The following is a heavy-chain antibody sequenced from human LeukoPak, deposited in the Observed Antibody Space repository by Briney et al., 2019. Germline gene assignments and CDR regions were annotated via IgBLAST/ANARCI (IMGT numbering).Heavy chain of an antibody. D-gene: IGHD5-24*01. V-gene: IGHV4-39*07. CDR1: GGSISSSSYY. Sequence: SETPSLTCTVSGGSISSSSYYWGWIRQPPGKGLEWIGSIYYSGSTYYNPSLKSRVTISVDTSKNQFSLKLSSVTAADTAVYYCAREGDGYNPPFDYWGQGTTVTVSS. CDR3: AREGDGYNPPFDY. J-gene: IGHJ4*03. CDR2: IYYSGST.